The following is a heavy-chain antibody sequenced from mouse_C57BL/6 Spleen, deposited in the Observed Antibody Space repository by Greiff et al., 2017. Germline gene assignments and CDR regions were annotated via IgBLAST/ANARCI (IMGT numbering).Heavy chain of an antibody. V-gene: IGHV1-55*01. J-gene: IGHJ1*03. Sequence: VQLQQPGAELVKPGASVKMSCKASGYTFTSYWITWVKQRPGQGLEWIGDIYPGSGSTNYNEKFKSKATLTVDTSSSTAYMQLSSLTSEDSAVYYCARCNYYGSSDWYFGVWGTGATVTVSS. CDR1: GYTFTSYW. CDR2: IYPGSGST. D-gene: IGHD1-1*01. CDR3: ARCNYYGSSDWYFGV.